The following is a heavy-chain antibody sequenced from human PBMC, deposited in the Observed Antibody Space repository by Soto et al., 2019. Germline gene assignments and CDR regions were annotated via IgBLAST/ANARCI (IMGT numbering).Heavy chain of an antibody. CDR2: ISWNGADT. J-gene: IGHJ4*02. CDR3: AKDVTYYFDY. CDR1: GFTFDVSY. V-gene: IGHV3-43*01. Sequence: PGGSLRLSCAASGFTFDVSYMIWVRQAPGKGLEFVSIISWNGADTSYADSVKGRFTISRDNNKNALYLQMSNVRTDDTAVYYCAKDVTYYFDYWGQGTLVTVSS.